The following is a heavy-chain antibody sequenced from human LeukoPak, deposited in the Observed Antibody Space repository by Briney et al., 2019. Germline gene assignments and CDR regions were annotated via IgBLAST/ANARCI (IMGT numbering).Heavy chain of an antibody. CDR2: ISSSGSTI. CDR3: ASLLPCYDILTGTDY. J-gene: IGHJ4*02. D-gene: IGHD3-9*01. V-gene: IGHV3-48*03. Sequence: PGGSLRLSCAASGFTFSSYEMNWVRQAPGKGLEWVSYISSSGSTIYYADSVKGRFTISRDNAKNSLYLQMNSLRAEDTAVYYCASLLPCYDILTGTDYWGQGTLVTVSS. CDR1: GFTFSSYE.